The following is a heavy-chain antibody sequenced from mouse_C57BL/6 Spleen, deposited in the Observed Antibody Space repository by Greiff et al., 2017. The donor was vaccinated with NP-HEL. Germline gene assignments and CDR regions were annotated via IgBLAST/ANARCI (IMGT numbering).Heavy chain of an antibody. J-gene: IGHJ1*03. CDR3: ARRGITTVVALDWYFDV. CDR2: IYPGGGYT. D-gene: IGHD1-1*01. V-gene: IGHV1-63*01. Sequence: QVQLQQSGAELVRPGTSVKMSCKASGYTFTNYWIGWAKQRPGHGLEWIGDIYPGGGYTNYNEKFKGKATLTADKSSSTAYMQFSSLTSEDSAIYYCARRGITTVVALDWYFDVWGTGTTVTVSS. CDR1: GYTFTNYW.